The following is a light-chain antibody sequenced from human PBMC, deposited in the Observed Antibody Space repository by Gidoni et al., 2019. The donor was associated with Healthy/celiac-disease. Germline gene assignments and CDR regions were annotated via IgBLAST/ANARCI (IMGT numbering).Light chain of an antibody. CDR2: GAA. Sequence: EIVLTQSPGTLSLSPGERATLSCRASQSVSSSYLDWYQQKPGQAPRLLIYGAASRATGIPARFSGSGCGTDFTLTISRLEPEDFAVYYCRQYGSSPGYTFGQGTKLEIK. CDR3: RQYGSSPGYT. J-gene: IGKJ2*01. CDR1: QSVSSSY. V-gene: IGKV3-20*01.